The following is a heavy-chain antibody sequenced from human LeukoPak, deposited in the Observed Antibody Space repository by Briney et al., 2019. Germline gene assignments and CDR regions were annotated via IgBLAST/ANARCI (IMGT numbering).Heavy chain of an antibody. Sequence: GGSLRLSCAASGFTFSSYAMHWVRQAPGKGLEWVAVISYDGSNKYYADSVKGRFTISRDNSKNTLYLQMNSLRAEDTAVYYCARALVDTAMVSVDYWGQGTLVTVSS. V-gene: IGHV3-30*04. CDR1: GFTFSSYA. CDR3: ARALVDTAMVSVDY. J-gene: IGHJ4*02. D-gene: IGHD5-18*01. CDR2: ISYDGSNK.